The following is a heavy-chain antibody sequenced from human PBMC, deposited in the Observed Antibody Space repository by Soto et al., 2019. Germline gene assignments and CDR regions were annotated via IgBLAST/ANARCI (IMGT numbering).Heavy chain of an antibody. D-gene: IGHD3-22*01. J-gene: IGHJ6*02. Sequence: QVQVVQSGAEVKKPGSSVKASCKASGGSLSNYGIRWVRLAPGQGLEWKGGIIPVFGTPHYAQKFQDRVTITADESTSAVYMEVTSLTSEDTAVYYCARGDATKIVVTTYFALDVWGQGTTVTVSS. CDR1: GGSLSNYG. V-gene: IGHV1-69*13. CDR2: IIPVFGTP. CDR3: ARGDATKIVVTTYFALDV.